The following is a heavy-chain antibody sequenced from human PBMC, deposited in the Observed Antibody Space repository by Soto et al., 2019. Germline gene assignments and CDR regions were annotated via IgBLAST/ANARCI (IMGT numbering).Heavy chain of an antibody. V-gene: IGHV1-69*13. CDR3: ARDLNGDYAGVYFDY. CDR1: GGTFSSYA. Sequence: GASVKVSCKASGGTFSSYAISWVRQAPGQGLEWMGGIIPIFGTANYARKFQGRVTITADESTSTAYMELSSLRSEDTAVYYCARDLNGDYAGVYFDYWGQGTLVTVSS. CDR2: IIPIFGTA. D-gene: IGHD4-17*01. J-gene: IGHJ4*02.